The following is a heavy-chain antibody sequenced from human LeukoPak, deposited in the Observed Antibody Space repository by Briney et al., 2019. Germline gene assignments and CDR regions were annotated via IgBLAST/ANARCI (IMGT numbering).Heavy chain of an antibody. Sequence: PGRSLRLSCAASGFTFSSYAMHWVRQAPGKGLEWVTVISYDGINKNYADSVKGRFTVSRDDSKNTLFLHMNTLRAEDTAIYYCAKDRTVGASYWYFDLWGRGTLVTVSS. CDR2: ISYDGINK. CDR1: GFTFSSYA. V-gene: IGHV3-30-3*01. J-gene: IGHJ2*01. D-gene: IGHD1-26*01. CDR3: AKDRTVGASYWYFDL.